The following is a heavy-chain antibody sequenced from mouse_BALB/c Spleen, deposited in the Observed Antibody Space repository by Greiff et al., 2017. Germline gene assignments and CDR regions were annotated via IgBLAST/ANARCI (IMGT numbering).Heavy chain of an antibody. CDR3: ARRWLPLFDY. J-gene: IGHJ2*01. V-gene: IGHV1S56*01. Sequence: VQLQQSGPELVKPGASVKMSCKASGYTFTSYYIHWVKQRPGQGLEWIGWIYPGDGSTKYNEKFKGKTTLTADKSSSTAYMLLSSLTSEDSAIYFCARRWLPLFDYWGQGTTLTVSS. CDR2: IYPGDGST. D-gene: IGHD2-2*01. CDR1: GYTFTSYY.